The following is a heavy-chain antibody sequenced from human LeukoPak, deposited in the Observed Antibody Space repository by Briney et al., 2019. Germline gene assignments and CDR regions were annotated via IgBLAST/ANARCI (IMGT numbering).Heavy chain of an antibody. CDR1: GGSISSYY. D-gene: IGHD3-22*01. CDR2: IYYSGST. J-gene: IGHJ4*02. Sequence: SETLSLTCTVSGGSISSYYWSWIRQPPGKGLEWIGYIYYSGSTNYNPSLKSRVTISMDTSNYQFYLKLSSVTAADTAVYYCARGKHYYDSGGYSPFDYWGQGTLVTVSS. CDR3: ARGKHYYDSGGYSPFDY. V-gene: IGHV4-59*01.